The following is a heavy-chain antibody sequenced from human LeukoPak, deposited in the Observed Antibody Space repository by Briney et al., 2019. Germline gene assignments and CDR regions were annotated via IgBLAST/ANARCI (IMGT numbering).Heavy chain of an antibody. D-gene: IGHD5-12*01. Sequence: LGASVKVSCKASGYTSTGYYMHWVRQAPGQGPEWMGWINPNSGGTDYAQKFQGRVTMARDTSISTAYMELSSLTSDDTAVYYCSRGRADGYSGYDFGDYWGQGTLVTVSS. J-gene: IGHJ4*02. CDR1: GYTSTGYY. V-gene: IGHV1-2*03. CDR2: INPNSGGT. CDR3: SRGRADGYSGYDFGDY.